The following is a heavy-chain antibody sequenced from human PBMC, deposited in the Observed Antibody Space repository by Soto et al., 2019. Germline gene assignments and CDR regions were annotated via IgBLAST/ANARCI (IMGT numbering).Heavy chain of an antibody. V-gene: IGHV4-61*08. D-gene: IGHD5-12*01. CDR1: GGSVSSGDYY. Sequence: SETLSLTCTVSGGSVSSGDYYWSWIRQPPGKGLEWIGNIYYSGSTNYNPSLKSRATISVDTSKNQFSLKLSSVTAADTAVYYCARAEVATITGAFDIWGQGTMVTVSS. CDR3: ARAEVATITGAFDI. J-gene: IGHJ3*02. CDR2: IYYSGST.